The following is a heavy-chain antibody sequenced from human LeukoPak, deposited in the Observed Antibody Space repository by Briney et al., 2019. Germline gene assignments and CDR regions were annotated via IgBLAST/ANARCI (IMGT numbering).Heavy chain of an antibody. CDR1: GFTFSSYA. CDR3: AKDNYDSSGYSHFDY. CDR2: ISGSGGST. Sequence: GGSLRLSCAASGFTFSSYAASWVRQAPGKGLEWVSAISGSGGSTYYADSVKGRFTISRDNSKNTLYLQMNSLRAEDTAVYYCAKDNYDSSGYSHFDYWGQGTLVTVSS. D-gene: IGHD3-22*01. J-gene: IGHJ4*02. V-gene: IGHV3-23*01.